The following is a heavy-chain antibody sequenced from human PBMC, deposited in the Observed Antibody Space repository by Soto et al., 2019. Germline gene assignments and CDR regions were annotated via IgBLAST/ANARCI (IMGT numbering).Heavy chain of an antibody. D-gene: IGHD3-22*01. CDR1: GFTFSSYG. Sequence: QVQLVESGGGVVQPGRSLRLSCAASGFTFSSYGMHWVRQAPGKGLEWVAVISSDGSNKYYADSVKGRFTISRDNSKNTLYLQMNSLRAEDTAVYYCAKEATGDYYDSSGYYNYFDYWGQGTLVTVSS. J-gene: IGHJ4*02. CDR3: AKEATGDYYDSSGYYNYFDY. V-gene: IGHV3-30*18. CDR2: ISSDGSNK.